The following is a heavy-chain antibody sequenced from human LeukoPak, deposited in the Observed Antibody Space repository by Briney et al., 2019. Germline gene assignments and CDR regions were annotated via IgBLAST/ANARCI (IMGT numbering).Heavy chain of an antibody. CDR2: IYHSGST. D-gene: IGHD2-2*01. Sequence: PSETLSLTCTVSGYSISSGYYWGWIRQPPGKGLEWIGSIYHSGSTNYNPSLKSRVIISVDRSKNQFSLNLRSVTAADTAVYYCARDYRHCTSTSCYHPGGDYWGQGTLVTVSS. CDR3: ARDYRHCTSTSCYHPGGDY. V-gene: IGHV4-38-2*02. J-gene: IGHJ4*02. CDR1: GYSISSGYY.